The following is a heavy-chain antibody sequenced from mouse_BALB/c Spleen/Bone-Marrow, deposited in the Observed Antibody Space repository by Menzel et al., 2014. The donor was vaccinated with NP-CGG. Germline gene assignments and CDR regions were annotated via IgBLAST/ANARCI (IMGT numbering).Heavy chain of an antibody. J-gene: IGHJ4*01. V-gene: IGHV1S81*02. Sequence: VQLQESGAELVKPGASVKLSCKASGYTFTSYYMYWVKQRPGQSLEWIGEINRSNGGTNFNEKLKSRVPLTADKSSSPAYMPLNSLSSEDSAVYYCERFPQWGQGTSITVSS. CDR2: INRSNGGT. CDR3: ERFPQ. CDR1: GYTFTSYY.